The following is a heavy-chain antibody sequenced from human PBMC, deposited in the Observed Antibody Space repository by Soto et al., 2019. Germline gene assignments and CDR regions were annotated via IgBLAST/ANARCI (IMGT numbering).Heavy chain of an antibody. D-gene: IGHD3-10*01. J-gene: IGHJ6*02. CDR1: GGPISSYY. Sequence: SETLSLTCTVSGGPISSYYWSWIRQPPGKGLEWIGYIYYSGSTNYNPSLKSRVTISVDTSKNQFSLKLSSVTAADTAVYYCARYYGSGSYYHYYYYGMDVWGQGTTVTVSS. CDR2: IYYSGST. V-gene: IGHV4-59*01. CDR3: ARYYGSGSYYHYYYYGMDV.